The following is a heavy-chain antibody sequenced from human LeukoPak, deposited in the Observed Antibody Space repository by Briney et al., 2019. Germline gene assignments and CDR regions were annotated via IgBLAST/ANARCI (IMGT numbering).Heavy chain of an antibody. V-gene: IGHV4-59*08. Sequence: PSETLSLTCTVSGGSISNHYWSWIRQPPGKGLEWIGYIYYSGSTNYNPSLKSRVTISVDQSKNQFSLKLSSVTAADPAVYYCVRHGGSYSLDYWGQGTLVTVSS. J-gene: IGHJ4*02. CDR3: VRHGGSYSLDY. CDR1: GGSISNHY. CDR2: IYYSGST. D-gene: IGHD1-26*01.